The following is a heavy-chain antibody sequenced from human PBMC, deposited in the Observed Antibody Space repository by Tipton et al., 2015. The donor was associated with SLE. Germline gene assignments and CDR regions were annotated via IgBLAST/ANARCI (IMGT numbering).Heavy chain of an antibody. V-gene: IGHV4-31*03. CDR3: ARSIVVVPVFDS. Sequence: TLSLTCTVSGGSISSGGYYWSWICQHPGKGLEWIGYIYYSGSTYYSPSLKSRLTISVDTSENQFSLILSSVTAADTAVYYCARSIVVVPVFDSWGQGALVTVSS. J-gene: IGHJ4*02. D-gene: IGHD2-2*01. CDR2: IYYSGST. CDR1: GGSISSGGYY.